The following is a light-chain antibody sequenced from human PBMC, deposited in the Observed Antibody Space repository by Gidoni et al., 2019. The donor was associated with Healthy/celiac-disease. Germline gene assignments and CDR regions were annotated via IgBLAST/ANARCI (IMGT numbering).Light chain of an antibody. J-gene: IGLJ2*01. CDR2: QDS. CDR3: QAWDSSTVV. CDR1: KLGDRY. V-gene: IGLV3-1*01. Sequence: YELTQPPSVSVSPGQTASITCSGDKLGDRYACWYQQKPGQSPVLVIYQDSKRPSGIPERFSGSNSGNTATLTISGTQAMDEADYYCQAWDSSTVVFGGGTKLTVL.